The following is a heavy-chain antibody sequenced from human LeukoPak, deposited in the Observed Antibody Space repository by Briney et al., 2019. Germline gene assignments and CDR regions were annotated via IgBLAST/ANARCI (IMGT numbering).Heavy chain of an antibody. CDR2: IYYSGST. V-gene: IGHV4-59*11. D-gene: IGHD6-13*01. CDR1: GGSISSHY. Sequence: SETLSLTCTVSGGSISSHYWSWIRQPPGKGLEWIGYIYYSGSTNYNPSLKSRVTLSVDTSKNQFSLKLSSVTAADTAVYYCARVGSSWYQKWFDPWGQGTLVTVSS. CDR3: ARVGSSWYQKWFDP. J-gene: IGHJ5*02.